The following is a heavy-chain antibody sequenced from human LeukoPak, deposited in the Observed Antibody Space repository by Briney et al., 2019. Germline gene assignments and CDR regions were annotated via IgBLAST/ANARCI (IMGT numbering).Heavy chain of an antibody. CDR3: ARVRSYYDFWSGYYTGEFDY. Sequence: ASVKVSCKASGYTFTSYDIHWVRQATGQGLEWMGWMNPNSGNTGYAQKFQGRVTMTRNTSISTAYMELSSLRSEDTAVYYCARVRSYYDFWSGYYTGEFDYWGQGTLVTVSS. J-gene: IGHJ4*02. CDR2: MNPNSGNT. CDR1: GYTFTSYD. D-gene: IGHD3-3*01. V-gene: IGHV1-8*01.